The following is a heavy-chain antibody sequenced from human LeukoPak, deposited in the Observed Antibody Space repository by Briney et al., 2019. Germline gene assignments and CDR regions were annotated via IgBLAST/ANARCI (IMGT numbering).Heavy chain of an antibody. D-gene: IGHD3-22*01. J-gene: IGHJ4*02. CDR2: ISSSSSTI. CDR3: ARDTANYYDSSGSFDY. CDR1: GFSFSSYS. V-gene: IGHV3-48*04. Sequence: GGSLRLSCVGSGFSFSSYSINWVRQAPGKGLDWVSYISSSSSTIYYADSVKGRFTISRDNAKNSLYLQMNSLRAEDTAVYYCARDTANYYDSSGSFDYWGQGTLVTVSS.